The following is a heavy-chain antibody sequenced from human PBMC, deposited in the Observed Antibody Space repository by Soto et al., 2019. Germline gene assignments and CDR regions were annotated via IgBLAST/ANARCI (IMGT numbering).Heavy chain of an antibody. J-gene: IGHJ2*01. CDR2: IIPITGTT. Sequence: QVQLVQSGAEVKKPGSSVKVSCKVSGGIFSSYAIGWVRQAPGQGLEWMAGIIPITGTTNRAQKFQGRVTVTADESTTTVYMELSSLTAEDTAVDYCAREYSSSSQYLYFDVWGRGTLVTVSS. CDR1: GGIFSSYA. CDR3: AREYSSSSQYLYFDV. D-gene: IGHD6-6*01. V-gene: IGHV1-69*01.